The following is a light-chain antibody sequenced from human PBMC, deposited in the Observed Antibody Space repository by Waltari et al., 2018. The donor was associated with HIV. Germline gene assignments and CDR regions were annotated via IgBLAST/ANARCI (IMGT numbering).Light chain of an antibody. CDR3: AAWEDSLNGPV. J-gene: IGLJ2*01. CDR2: RNN. CDR1: GSTLRSNN. V-gene: IGLV1-44*01. Sequence: QSVLTQSPSASGTPGQRVTISCSGSGSTLRSNNVHWYQQVPGTAPKLLIYRNNRRPSGVPDRFSGSKSGASASLAISGLQSEDEADYYCAAWEDSLNGPVFGGGTRLTVL.